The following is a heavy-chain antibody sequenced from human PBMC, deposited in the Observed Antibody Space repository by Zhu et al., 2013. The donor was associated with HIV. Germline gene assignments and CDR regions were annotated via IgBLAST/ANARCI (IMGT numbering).Heavy chain of an antibody. J-gene: IGHJ4*02. CDR2: INANSGGT. D-gene: IGHD3-22*01. CDR3: AREGAHDNSGPLDY. V-gene: IGHV1-2*02. CDR1: GYTFKDYY. Sequence: QVQLVQSGAEVKKPGASVKVSCKTSGYTFKDYYIVWVRQAPGQGLEWMGWINANSGGTHSAQKFQGRVTMTRDTSTSTAYMDLRRLTSDDTAVYYCAREGAHDNSGPLDYWGQGTLVTVSS.